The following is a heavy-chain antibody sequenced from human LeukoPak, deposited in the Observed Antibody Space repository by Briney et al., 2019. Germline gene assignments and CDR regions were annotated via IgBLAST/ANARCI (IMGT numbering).Heavy chain of an antibody. Sequence: GGSLRLSCAASGFTFSSYAMSWVRQAPGKGLEWVSAISGSGGSTYYADSVKGRFTISRDNSKNTLYLQMSSLRAEDTAVSYCAKRRTTVITMDYFDYWGQGTLVTVSS. D-gene: IGHD4-17*01. V-gene: IGHV3-23*01. CDR1: GFTFSSYA. CDR2: ISGSGGST. CDR3: AKRRTTVITMDYFDY. J-gene: IGHJ4*02.